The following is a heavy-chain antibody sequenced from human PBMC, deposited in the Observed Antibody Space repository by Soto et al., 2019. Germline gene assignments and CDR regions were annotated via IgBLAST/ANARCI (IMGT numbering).Heavy chain of an antibody. CDR1: GGTFSSYA. CDR3: ARDGDTAMVDYYYYYGMDV. Sequence: SVNVSCKASGGTFSSYAISWVRQAPGQGLEWMGGIIPIFGTANYAQKFQGRVTITADESTSTAYMELSSLRSEDTAVYYCARDGDTAMVDYYYYYGMDVWGQGTTVTVSS. CDR2: IIPIFGTA. D-gene: IGHD5-18*01. J-gene: IGHJ6*02. V-gene: IGHV1-69*13.